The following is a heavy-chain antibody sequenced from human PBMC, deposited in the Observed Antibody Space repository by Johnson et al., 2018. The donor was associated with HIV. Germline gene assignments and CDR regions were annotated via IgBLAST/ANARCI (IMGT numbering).Heavy chain of an antibody. CDR3: AKALRITMVQVYHRGGDAFDI. CDR1: GFSVRTNY. J-gene: IGHJ3*02. Sequence: MQLVESGGGVVQPGRSLRLSCAASGFSVRTNYMSWVRQAPGKGLEWVSVIYSDGTTSFAQSVKGRFSISRDNSKNTLYLQMNSLRAEDTAVYYCAKALRITMVQVYHRGGDAFDIWGQGTMVTVSS. V-gene: IGHV3-53*01. CDR2: IYSDGTT. D-gene: IGHD3-10*01.